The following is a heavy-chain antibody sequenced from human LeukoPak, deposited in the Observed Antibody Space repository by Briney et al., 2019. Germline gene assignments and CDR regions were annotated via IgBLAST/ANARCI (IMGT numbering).Heavy chain of an antibody. D-gene: IGHD3-22*01. V-gene: IGHV3-33*01. CDR1: GFTFSSYG. CDR2: IWYDGSNK. Sequence: PGRSLRLSCAASGFTFSSYGMHWVRQAPGKGLEWVAVIWYDGSNKYYADPVKGRFTISRDNSKNTLYLQMNSLRAEDTAVYYCARGHFYDSSDYYHDAFDIWGQGTMVTVSS. J-gene: IGHJ3*02. CDR3: ARGHFYDSSDYYHDAFDI.